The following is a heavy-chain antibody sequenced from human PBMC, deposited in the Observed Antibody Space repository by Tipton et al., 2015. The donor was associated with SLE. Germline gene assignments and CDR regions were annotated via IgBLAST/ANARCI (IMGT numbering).Heavy chain of an antibody. V-gene: IGHV4-39*01. CDR2: IYYSGST. J-gene: IGHJ3*02. D-gene: IGHD5-24*01. Sequence: LRLSCTVSCGSISSSSYYWGWIRQPPGKGLEWIGRIYYSGSTYYNPSLKSRVTISVDTSKNQFSLKLSSVTAADTAVYYCSRQMACVAFDIWGQGTMVPVSS. CDR3: SRQMACVAFDI. CDR1: CGSISSSSYY.